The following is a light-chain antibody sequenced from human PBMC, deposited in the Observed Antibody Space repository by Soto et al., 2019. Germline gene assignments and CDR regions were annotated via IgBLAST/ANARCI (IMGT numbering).Light chain of an antibody. J-gene: IGKJ3*01. CDR3: QQSYRTPS. V-gene: IGKV1-39*01. Sequence: DIRMTQSPSSLSASVGDRVTITCRASQSIGRYLHWYQQKPGKAPQLLIYAASSLHTGVPTRFSGSGSGTDFTLTINSLQPEDFATYYWQQSYRTPSFGPGTKVDI. CDR1: QSIGRY. CDR2: AAS.